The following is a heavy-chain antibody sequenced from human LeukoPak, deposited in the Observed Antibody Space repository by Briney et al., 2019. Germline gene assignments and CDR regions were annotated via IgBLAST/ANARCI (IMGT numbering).Heavy chain of an antibody. D-gene: IGHD2-15*01. CDR2: NDWDDDK. Sequence: RDSGPALVKPTQTLTLTCTFTGVSPSTSGMCVSWIRQPPGQALERPARNDWDDDKYYSTSLQTSLTISNDTSKNQVVLTMTNIDPVDTATYYCARRYCSGGSCYSEYDYFDYWGQGTLVTVSS. V-gene: IGHV2-70*11. CDR1: GVSPSTSGMC. CDR3: ARRYCSGGSCYSEYDYFDY. J-gene: IGHJ4*02.